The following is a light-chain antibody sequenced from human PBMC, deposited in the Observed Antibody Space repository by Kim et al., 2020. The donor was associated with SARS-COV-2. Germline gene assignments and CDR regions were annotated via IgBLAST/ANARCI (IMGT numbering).Light chain of an antibody. CDR2: DAS. CDR3: QQFKSYPHT. Sequence: DIQMTQSPSTLSASVGDRVTITCRACQSISSWLAWYQQKPGKAPNLLIYDASTLQRGVPSRFSGSGSGTEFTLTISSLQPDDFATYYCQQFKSYPHTFAQGTKLEI. V-gene: IGKV1-5*01. J-gene: IGKJ2*01. CDR1: QSISSW.